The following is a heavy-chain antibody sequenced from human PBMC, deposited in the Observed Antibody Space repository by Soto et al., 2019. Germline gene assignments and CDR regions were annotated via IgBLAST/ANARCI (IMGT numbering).Heavy chain of an antibody. Sequence: GGSLRLSCAASGFTFSSYSMNWVRQAPGKGLEWVSSISSSSSYIYYADSVKGRFTISRDNAKNSLYLQMNSLRAEDTAVYYCARGPLRRRDILTDPDYWGQGTLVTVSS. D-gene: IGHD3-9*01. CDR1: GFTFSSYS. V-gene: IGHV3-21*01. J-gene: IGHJ4*02. CDR3: ARGPLRRRDILTDPDY. CDR2: ISSSSSYI.